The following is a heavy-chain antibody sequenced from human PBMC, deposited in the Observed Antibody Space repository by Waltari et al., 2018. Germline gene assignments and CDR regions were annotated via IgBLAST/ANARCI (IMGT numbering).Heavy chain of an antibody. V-gene: IGHV4-61*09. Sequence: QVQLQESGPGLVKPSQTLSLTCTVSGGSISSGSYYWSWIRQPAGKGLELIGYIYTSGSLNSNPPLKRRVTISVDTSKNQFSLKLSSVSAADTAVYYCARTRYDSSGYWDYWGXGTLVTVSS. CDR1: GGSISSGSYY. CDR3: ARTRYDSSGYWDY. CDR2: IYTSGSL. J-gene: IGHJ4*02. D-gene: IGHD3-22*01.